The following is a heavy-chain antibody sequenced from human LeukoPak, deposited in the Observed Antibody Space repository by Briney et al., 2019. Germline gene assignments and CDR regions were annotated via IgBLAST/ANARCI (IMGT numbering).Heavy chain of an antibody. CDR2: IYPGDSDT. CDR3: ARHRDTAMVTNLDY. CDR1: GYSFTSYW. J-gene: IGHJ4*02. Sequence: KVGESLKISCKGSGYSFTSYWIGWVRQMPGKGLEWMGIIYPGDSDTRYSPSFQGQVTISADKSISTAYLQWSSLKVSDTAMYYCARHRDTAMVTNLDYWGQGTLVTVSS. V-gene: IGHV5-51*01. D-gene: IGHD5-18*01.